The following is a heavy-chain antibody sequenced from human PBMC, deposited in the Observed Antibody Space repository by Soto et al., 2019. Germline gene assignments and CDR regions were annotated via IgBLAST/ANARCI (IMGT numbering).Heavy chain of an antibody. J-gene: IGHJ4*02. CDR2: IYYSGNT. Sequence: PETLSLTCTVSGGSVSYYYWGWIRQPPGKGLEWIGSIYYSGNTHYNPSLKSRVTISVDTSMNQFSLNLDSVTAVDSAVYYCVRGGYVHAFDYWGQGALVTVSS. V-gene: IGHV4-59*02. CDR1: GGSVSYYY. D-gene: IGHD5-12*01. CDR3: VRGGYVHAFDY.